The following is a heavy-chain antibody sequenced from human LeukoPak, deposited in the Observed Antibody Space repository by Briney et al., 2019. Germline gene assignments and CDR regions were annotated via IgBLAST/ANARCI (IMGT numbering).Heavy chain of an antibody. CDR1: GGTFSSYA. D-gene: IGHD4-17*01. Sequence: SVKVSCKVSGGTFSSYAISWVRQAPGQGLEWMGRIIPILGIANYAQKFQGRVTITADKSTSTAYMELSSLRSEDTAVYYCARGLTTVHDYWGQGTLVTVSS. CDR3: ARGLTTVHDY. CDR2: IIPILGIA. V-gene: IGHV1-69*04. J-gene: IGHJ4*02.